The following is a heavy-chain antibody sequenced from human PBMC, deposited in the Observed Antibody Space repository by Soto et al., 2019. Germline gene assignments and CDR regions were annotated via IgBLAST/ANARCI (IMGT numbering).Heavy chain of an antibody. V-gene: IGHV4-59*01. CDR1: GGSISSYY. Sequence: SETLSLTCTVSGGSISSYYWSWIRQPPGKGLEWIGYIYYSGSANYNPSLKSRVTISVDTSKNQFSLKLSSVTAADTAVYYFARNGLRKESSGYSIYYYYGMDGWGQGTTVTVSS. D-gene: IGHD3-22*01. CDR2: IYYSGSA. J-gene: IGHJ6*02. CDR3: ARNGLRKESSGYSIYYYYGMDG.